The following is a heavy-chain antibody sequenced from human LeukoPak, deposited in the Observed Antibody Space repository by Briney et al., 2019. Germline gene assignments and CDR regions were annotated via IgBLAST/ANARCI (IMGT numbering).Heavy chain of an antibody. J-gene: IGHJ4*02. CDR3: AKDVEYSSGWYEGGSFDY. CDR1: GFTFSSYG. CDR2: ISYDGSNK. Sequence: GGSLRLSCAASGFTFSSYGMHWVRQAQGKGLEWVAVISYDGSNKYYADSVKGRFTISRDNSKNTLYLQMNSLRAEDAAVYYCAKDVEYSSGWYEGGSFDYWGQGILVTVSS. V-gene: IGHV3-30*18. D-gene: IGHD6-19*01.